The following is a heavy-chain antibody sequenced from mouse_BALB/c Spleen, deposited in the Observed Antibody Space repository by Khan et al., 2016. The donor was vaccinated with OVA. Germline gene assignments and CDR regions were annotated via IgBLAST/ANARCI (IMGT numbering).Heavy chain of an antibody. V-gene: IGHV1-76*01. CDR1: GYIFTNYW. J-gene: IGHJ2*01. CDR3: AREESSYYFVY. CDR2: IYPGTDNT. D-gene: IGHD6-2*01. Sequence: QMQLEESGAELVRPGASVKLSCRTSGYIFTNYWIHWVKQRSGQGLEWIARIYPGTDNTYYNEKLTDKATLTADRSSSTAYMQLSSLKSEDSAVYFCAREESSYYFVYWGQGTTLTVSS.